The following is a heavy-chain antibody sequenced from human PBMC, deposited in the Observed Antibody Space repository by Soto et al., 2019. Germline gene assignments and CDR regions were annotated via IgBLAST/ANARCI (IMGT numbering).Heavy chain of an antibody. CDR1: RLLFSSYA. D-gene: IGHD3-3*01. CDR3: AKGPTIFGVVISYSFYYGLDI. J-gene: IGHJ6*02. V-gene: IGHV3-23*01. Sequence: GGSLRLSCAASRLLFSSYAMSWVRQAPGKGLEWVSAISSSGASTYSADSVKGRFTISRDNSKNTLYLQMNSLRAEDTAVYYCAKGPTIFGVVISYSFYYGLDIWGQGTTVTVS. CDR2: ISSSGAST.